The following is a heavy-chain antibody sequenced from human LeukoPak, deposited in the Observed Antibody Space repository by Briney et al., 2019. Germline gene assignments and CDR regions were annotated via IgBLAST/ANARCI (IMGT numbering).Heavy chain of an antibody. Sequence: GGSLRLSCAASGFTVSDNYMSWVRQAPGKGIEWVSVMYSGGDTYYANSVKGRFTFSRDISKNTLFLQMNGLTTEDTATYYCARDAPQVPAAGVLASWGQGTLVTVSS. CDR1: GFTVSDNY. D-gene: IGHD6-13*01. CDR2: MYSGGDT. J-gene: IGHJ5*02. V-gene: IGHV3-53*01. CDR3: ARDAPQVPAAGVLAS.